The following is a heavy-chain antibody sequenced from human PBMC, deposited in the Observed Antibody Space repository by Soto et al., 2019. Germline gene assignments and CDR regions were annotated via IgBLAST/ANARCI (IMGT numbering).Heavy chain of an antibody. D-gene: IGHD1-26*01. CDR2: ISGSGGST. CDR1: GFTFSSYA. CDR3: AKDGSGSYEGNWFDP. V-gene: IGHV3-23*01. Sequence: EVQLLESGGGLVQPGGSLRLSCAASGFTFSSYAMSWVRQAPGKGLEWVSAISGSGGSTYYADSVKGRFTISRDNSKNTPYLQMNSLRAEDTAVYYCAKDGSGSYEGNWFDPWGQGTLVTVTS. J-gene: IGHJ5*02.